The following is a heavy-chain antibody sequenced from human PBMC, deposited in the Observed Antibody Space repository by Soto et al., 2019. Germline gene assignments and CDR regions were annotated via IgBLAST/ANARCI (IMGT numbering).Heavy chain of an antibody. Sequence: QVQLVQSGAEVKKPGASLKVSCKASGYTFTFNYIYWVRQAPGQGLEWIGWLNQDSGSTKYAQKLQAWVSMTRDTSIDTGFMEVERRRAGARAVYYWARGSCTTCSGGMDVWGQGTTVRVSS. CDR1: GYTFTFNY. V-gene: IGHV1-2*04. CDR3: ARGSCTTCSGGMDV. CDR2: LNQDSGST. J-gene: IGHJ6*02. D-gene: IGHD6-19*01.